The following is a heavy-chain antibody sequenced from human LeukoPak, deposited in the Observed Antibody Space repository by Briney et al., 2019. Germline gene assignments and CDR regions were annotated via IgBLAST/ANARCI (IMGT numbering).Heavy chain of an antibody. CDR2: INPNSGDT. V-gene: IGHV1-2*02. CDR3: ARAYGTSGDS. J-gene: IGHJ4*02. D-gene: IGHD3-10*01. Sequence: ASVKVSCKASGYTFTGYFLHWVRQAPGQGLEWMGWINPNSGDTNYAQNFQGRVTMTRDTSITTAYMELSRLRSDDTAVYFCARAYGTSGDSWGQGTLVTVSS. CDR1: GYTFTGYF.